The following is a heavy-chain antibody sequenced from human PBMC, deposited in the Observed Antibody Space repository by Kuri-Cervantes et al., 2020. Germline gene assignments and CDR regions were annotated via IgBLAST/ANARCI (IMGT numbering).Heavy chain of an antibody. CDR1: GYTFTSYD. V-gene: IGHV1-8*01. Sequence: ASVKVSCKASGYTFTSYDINWVRQATGQGLEWMGWMSAYNGNTNYAQKFQGRVTMTRDTSISTAYMELSRLRSDDTAVYYCARGLYSDYWGQGTLVTVSS. CDR2: MSAYNGNT. J-gene: IGHJ4*02. CDR3: ARGLYSDY.